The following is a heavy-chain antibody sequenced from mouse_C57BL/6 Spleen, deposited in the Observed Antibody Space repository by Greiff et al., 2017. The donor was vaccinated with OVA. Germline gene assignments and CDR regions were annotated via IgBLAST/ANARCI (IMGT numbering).Heavy chain of an antibody. V-gene: IGHV1-69*01. Sequence: QVQLQQSGAELVMPGASVKLSCKASGYTFTSYWMHWVKQRPGQGLEWIGEIDPSDSYTNYNQKFKGKSTLTVDKSSSTAYMQLSSLTSEDSAVYYCARSLVTTVVASFDYWGQGTTLTVSS. D-gene: IGHD1-1*01. CDR1: GYTFTSYW. CDR3: ARSLVTTVVASFDY. CDR2: IDPSDSYT. J-gene: IGHJ2*01.